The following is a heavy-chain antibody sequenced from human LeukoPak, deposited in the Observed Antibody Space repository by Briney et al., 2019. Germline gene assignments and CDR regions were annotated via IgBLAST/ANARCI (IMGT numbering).Heavy chain of an antibody. CDR2: INPSGGST. D-gene: IGHD3-3*01. J-gene: IGHJ4*02. V-gene: IGHV1-46*01. Sequence: ASVKVSCKASGYTFTSYYMHWVRQAPGQGLEWMGIINPSGGSTSYAQKFQGRVTMTRDMSTSTVYMELSSLRSEDTAVYYCARGHWGDFWSGLIDYWGQGTLVTVSS. CDR1: GYTFTSYY. CDR3: ARGHWGDFWSGLIDY.